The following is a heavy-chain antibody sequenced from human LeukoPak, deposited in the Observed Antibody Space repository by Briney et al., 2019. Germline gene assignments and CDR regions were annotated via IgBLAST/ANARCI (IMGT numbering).Heavy chain of an antibody. CDR3: ARRGTDASFSFFDV. J-gene: IGHJ3*01. CDR1: GFTFSSYT. D-gene: IGHD1-1*01. CDR2: ISGDTTYI. V-gene: IGHV3-21*01. Sequence: GGSLRLSCAASGFTFSSYTMHWVRQIPGERREWVSSISGDTTYIYYADSLKGRFTISRDNTNTSLFLQMNSLRAEDTATYFCARRGTDASFSFFDVWGQGTMVTVSS.